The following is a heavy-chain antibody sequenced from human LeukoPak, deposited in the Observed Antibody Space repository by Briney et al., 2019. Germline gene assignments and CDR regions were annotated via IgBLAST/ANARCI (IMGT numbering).Heavy chain of an antibody. Sequence: PGGSLRLSCAASGFTFSNYAMSWFRQAPGKGLEWVSSISVSGDSTYHADSVRGRFTISGDNSKNTLYLQMNSLKTEDTAVYYCTTEGDAVLRFLEWYIIRGIAAAGAIDYWGQGTLVTVSS. CDR1: GFTFSNYA. J-gene: IGHJ4*02. CDR3: TTEGDAVLRFLEWYIIRGIAAAGAIDY. V-gene: IGHV3-23*01. CDR2: ISVSGDST. D-gene: IGHD3-3*01.